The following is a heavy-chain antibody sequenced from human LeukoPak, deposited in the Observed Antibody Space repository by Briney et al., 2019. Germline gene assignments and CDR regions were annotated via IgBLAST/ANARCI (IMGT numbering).Heavy chain of an antibody. J-gene: IGHJ4*02. V-gene: IGHV3-21*01. CDR2: ISSSSSYI. Sequence: GGSLRLSCAASGFTFSSYSMNWVRQAPGKGLEWVSSISSSSSYIYYADSVKGRFTISRDNAKNSLYPQMNSLRAEDTAVYYCARDSVVAVVFDYWGQGTLVTVSS. D-gene: IGHD5-12*01. CDR3: ARDSVVAVVFDY. CDR1: GFTFSSYS.